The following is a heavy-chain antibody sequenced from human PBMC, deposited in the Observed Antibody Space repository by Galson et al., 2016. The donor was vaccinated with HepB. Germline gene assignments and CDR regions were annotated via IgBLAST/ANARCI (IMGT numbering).Heavy chain of an antibody. CDR1: GFTFSSNA. D-gene: IGHD1-26*01. Sequence: SLRLSCAASGFTFSSNAMTWVRQAPGKGLEWVSSISGSGTYYADSVKGRFTISRDNSKNALYSQMNSLRADDTAVYYCAKKVGALIDYWGQGTLVTVSS. J-gene: IGHJ4*02. CDR2: ISGSGT. CDR3: AKKVGALIDY. V-gene: IGHV3-23*01.